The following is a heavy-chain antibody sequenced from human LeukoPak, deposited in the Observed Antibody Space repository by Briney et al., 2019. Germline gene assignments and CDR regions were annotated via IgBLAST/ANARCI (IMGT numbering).Heavy chain of an antibody. CDR3: ARSYDSSGYYYWSAYYFDY. V-gene: IGHV1-69*13. J-gene: IGHJ4*02. CDR2: NIPIFGTA. CDR1: GGTFSSYA. Sequence: GASVKVSCKASGGTFSSYAISWVRQAPGQRLEWMGGNIPIFGTANYAQKFQGRVTITADESTSTAYMELSSLRSEDTAVYYCARSYDSSGYYYWSAYYFDYWGQGTLVTVSS. D-gene: IGHD3-22*01.